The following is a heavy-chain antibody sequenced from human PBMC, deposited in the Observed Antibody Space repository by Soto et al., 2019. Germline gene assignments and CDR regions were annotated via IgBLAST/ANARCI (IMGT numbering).Heavy chain of an antibody. D-gene: IGHD3-10*01. CDR1: GRAITTNGHY. Sequence: QVQLQESGPELVKPSQTLSLTCSVSGRAITTNGHYCTSIRMHPGQCLEWIAYIYHTGSSYLNPSLKMRLSISGETSKHQFSLELRSVNAADTAGDCCWREQSGFDSWGQGTLVTVSS. CDR3: WREQSGFDS. J-gene: IGHJ4*02. V-gene: IGHV4-31*03. CDR2: IYHTGSS.